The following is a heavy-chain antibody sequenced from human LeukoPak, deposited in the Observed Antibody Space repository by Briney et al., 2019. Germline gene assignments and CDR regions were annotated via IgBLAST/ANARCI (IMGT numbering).Heavy chain of an antibody. D-gene: IGHD3-10*01. CDR3: ARIPMVRGVITPDDAFDI. CDR1: GFTFSSHM. J-gene: IGHJ3*02. V-gene: IGHV3-21*04. CDR2: ISRSGTLI. Sequence: GRSLRLSCAASGFTFSSHMMHWVRQAPGKGLEWVSSISRSGTLIYYADSVKGRFTISRDNAKNSLYLQMNSLSAEDTAVYYCARIPMVRGVITPDDAFDIWGQGTMVTVSS.